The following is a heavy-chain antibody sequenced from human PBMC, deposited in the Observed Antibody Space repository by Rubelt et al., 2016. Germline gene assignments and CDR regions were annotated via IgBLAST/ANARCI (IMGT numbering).Heavy chain of an antibody. J-gene: IGHJ4*02. V-gene: IGHV1-18*01. CDR3: ARDGAFPLGSGFEKRSDY. D-gene: IGHD3-10*01. Sequence: QVQLVQSGAEVKKPGASVKVSCKASGYTFTSYGISWVRQAPGQGLEWMGWISAYNGNTNSAQKLQGRVTMTTETSTSTAYMELRSLRSDDTAVYYCARDGAFPLGSGFEKRSDYWGQGTLVTVSS. CDR1: GYTFTSYG. CDR2: ISAYNGNT.